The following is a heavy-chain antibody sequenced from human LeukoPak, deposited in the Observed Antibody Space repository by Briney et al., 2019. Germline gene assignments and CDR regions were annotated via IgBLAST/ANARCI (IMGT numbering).Heavy chain of an antibody. D-gene: IGHD6-13*01. CDR3: ARVDGSSWRGWAFFDN. V-gene: IGHV4-61*01. CDR1: GGSINSGSYY. J-gene: IGHJ4*02. Sequence: PSETLSLTCTVSGGSINSGSYYWSWIRQPPGKGLEWIGYIYYSGSSNYNPSLKSRVTISLHTSKNQFSLNLNSVTAADTAVYYCARVDGSSWRGWAFFDNWGQGTLVTVSS. CDR2: IYYSGSS.